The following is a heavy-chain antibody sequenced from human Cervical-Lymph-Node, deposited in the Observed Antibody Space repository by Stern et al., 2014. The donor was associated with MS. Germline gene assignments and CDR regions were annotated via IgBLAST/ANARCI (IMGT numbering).Heavy chain of an antibody. V-gene: IGHV3-73*01. Sequence: EVQLVESGGGLVQPGGSLKLSCAASGILFSGASMHWVRQHSGKGLEWIGRIRSKSNAYTATYTASVKGRFTISRDDSKSTAYLQLNSLKTEDTAVYYCVSDGSGWRNWGQGTLVTVSS. D-gene: IGHD3-10*01. CDR1: GILFSGAS. J-gene: IGHJ4*02. CDR3: VSDGSGWRN. CDR2: IRSKSNAYTA.